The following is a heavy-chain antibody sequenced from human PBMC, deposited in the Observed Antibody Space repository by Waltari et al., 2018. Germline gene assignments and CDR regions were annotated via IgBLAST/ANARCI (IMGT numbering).Heavy chain of an antibody. Sequence: EVQLVESGGGSVEPGRSLRLSCVDSECAKMDYAMHWIRQVPGEGLEWVSGIFGNGGKIDYLDSVRGRFTISRDKAKHSLFLQMNSLRPEDTALYYCVKDTSPGGLEQWGQGTLVTVSS. J-gene: IGHJ4*02. CDR2: IFGNGGKI. V-gene: IGHV3-9*01. CDR3: VKDTSPGGLEQ. D-gene: IGHD3-16*01. CDR1: ECAKMDYA.